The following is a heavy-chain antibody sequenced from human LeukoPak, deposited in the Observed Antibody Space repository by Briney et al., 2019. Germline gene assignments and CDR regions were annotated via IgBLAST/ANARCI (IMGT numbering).Heavy chain of an antibody. CDR1: GYNFIGYW. J-gene: IGHJ4*02. Sequence: GESLQISCKGSGYNFIGYWIGWVRQMPGKGLEWMGIIYPGDSDTRYSPSFQGQVTISADKSISTAYLQWSSLTASDTAMYYCAIRSCSGGSCYPTYWGQGTLVTVSS. CDR3: AIRSCSGGSCYPTY. CDR2: IYPGDSDT. D-gene: IGHD2-15*01. V-gene: IGHV5-51*01.